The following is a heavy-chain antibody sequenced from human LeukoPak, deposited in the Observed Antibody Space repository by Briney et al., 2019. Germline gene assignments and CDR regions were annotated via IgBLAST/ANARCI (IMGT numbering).Heavy chain of an antibody. D-gene: IGHD6-13*01. CDR2: ISYDGSNK. J-gene: IGHJ4*02. CDR3: ARDGSKLPLYYFDY. V-gene: IGHV3-30-3*01. CDR1: GFTFSSYA. Sequence: PGGSLRLSCAASGFTFSSYAMHWVRQAPSKGLEWVAVISYDGSNKYYADSVKGRFTISRDNSKNTLYLQMNSLRAEDTAVYYCARDGSKLPLYYFDYWGQGTLVTVSS.